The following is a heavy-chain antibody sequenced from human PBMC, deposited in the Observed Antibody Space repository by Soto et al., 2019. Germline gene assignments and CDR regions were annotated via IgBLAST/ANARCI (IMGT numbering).Heavy chain of an antibody. CDR2: NNDSGST. D-gene: IGHD3-10*01. CDR3: ARGLLLRFGELPRRGGYYSYMDV. Sequence: QVQLQQWGAGLLKPSETLSLTCAVYGGSFSGYYWSWIRQTPGKGLEWIGENNDSGSTNNNPSLKSRTTILVDTPNTQSSLKPSSATAADTAVYYCARGLLLRFGELPRRGGYYSYMDVWGKGTTVSGSS. CDR1: GGSFSGYY. V-gene: IGHV4-34*04. J-gene: IGHJ6*03.